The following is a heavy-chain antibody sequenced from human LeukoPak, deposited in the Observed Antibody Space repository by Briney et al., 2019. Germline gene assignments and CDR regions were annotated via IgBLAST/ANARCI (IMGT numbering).Heavy chain of an antibody. J-gene: IGHJ4*02. Sequence: GGFLRLSCAASGFTFSSYGMSWVRQAPGKGLEWVSAVSGSGGSTYYADSVKGRFTISRDNSKNTLYLQMNSLRAEDTAVYYCAKDSAKKYDDYWGQGTLVTVSS. CDR2: VSGSGGST. V-gene: IGHV3-23*01. CDR3: AKDSAKKYDDY. D-gene: IGHD2/OR15-2a*01. CDR1: GFTFSSYG.